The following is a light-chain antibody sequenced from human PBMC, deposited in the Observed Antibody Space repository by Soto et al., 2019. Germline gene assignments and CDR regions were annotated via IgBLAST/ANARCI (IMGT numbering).Light chain of an antibody. CDR1: QGIGSR. J-gene: IGKJ3*01. V-gene: IGKV1-12*01. CDR3: QQTNTLPVT. CDR2: AAS. Sequence: DIQMTQSPSPVSASIGDSVTVTCRASQGIGSRLAWYQQKPGKAPKLLIYAASSLQSGVPSRFSGSGSGTDFTLTISSLQPEDFATYYCQQTNTLPVTFGPGTKVVIK.